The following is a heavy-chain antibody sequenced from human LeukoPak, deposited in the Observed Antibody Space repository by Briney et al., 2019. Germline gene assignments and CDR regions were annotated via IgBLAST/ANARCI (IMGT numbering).Heavy chain of an antibody. CDR2: ISGSGGST. Sequence: GGSLRLSCAASGFTFSSYAMSWVRQAPGKGLEWVSAISGSGGSTYYADSVKGRFTISRDNSKNTLYLQMNSLRAEDTAVYYCANGGRYYYGSGSYYTDYWGQGTLVTVSS. J-gene: IGHJ4*02. CDR1: GFTFSSYA. D-gene: IGHD3-10*01. CDR3: ANGGRYYYGSGSYYTDY. V-gene: IGHV3-23*01.